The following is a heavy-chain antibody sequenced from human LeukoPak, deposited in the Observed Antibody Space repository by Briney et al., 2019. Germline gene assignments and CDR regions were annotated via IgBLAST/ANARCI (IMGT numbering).Heavy chain of an antibody. Sequence: ASVKVSCKASGYTFTGYYMHWVRQAPGQGLDWMGRINPNSGGTKYAQKFQGRVTMTRDTSISTAYMELSRLRSDDTAVYYCARPSDWWELLRLDYWGQGTLVTVSS. CDR2: INPNSGGT. V-gene: IGHV1-2*06. J-gene: IGHJ4*02. D-gene: IGHD1-26*01. CDR3: ARPSDWWELLRLDY. CDR1: GYTFTGYY.